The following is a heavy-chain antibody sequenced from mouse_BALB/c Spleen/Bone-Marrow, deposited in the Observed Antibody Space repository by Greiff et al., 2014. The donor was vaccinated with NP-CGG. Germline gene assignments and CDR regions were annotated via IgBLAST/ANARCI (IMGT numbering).Heavy chain of an antibody. D-gene: IGHD1-1*01. J-gene: IGHJ2*01. V-gene: IGHV1-80*01. CDR3: TRFRHYADP. CDR1: GYAFSSYW. Sequence: VQVKQSGAELVRPGSSVKISCKASGYAFSSYWMNWVKQRPGQGLEWIGQIYPGDGDTNYNGKFKGKATLTADKSSSTAYMQLSSLAYEAAAFYFCTRFRHYADPRGQGTTLTVSP. CDR2: IYPGDGDT.